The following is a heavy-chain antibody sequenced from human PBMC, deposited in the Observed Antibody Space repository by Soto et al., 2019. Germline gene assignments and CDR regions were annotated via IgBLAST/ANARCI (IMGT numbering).Heavy chain of an antibody. V-gene: IGHV3-30*18. CDR1: GFTFSSYG. Sequence: GGSLRLSCAASGFTFSSYGMHWVRQAPGKGLEWVAVISYDGSNKYYADSVKGRFTISRDNSKNTLYLQMNSLRAEDTAVYYCAKPVRSPHLYYYGMDVWGQGTTVTV. CDR3: AKPVRSPHLYYYGMDV. J-gene: IGHJ6*02. CDR2: ISYDGSNK.